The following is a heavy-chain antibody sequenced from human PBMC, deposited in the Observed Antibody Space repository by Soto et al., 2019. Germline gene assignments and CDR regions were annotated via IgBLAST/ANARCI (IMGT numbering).Heavy chain of an antibody. V-gene: IGHV1-18*01. CDR2: ISAYNGNA. CDR3: ARDYYDIWSGFYTAGY. Sequence: QVQLVQSGVEVKKPGASVKVSCKASGYTFTSYGIRWVRQSPGQGPDWMGWISAYNGNANYSPKVQCRVTMTTDTPTSTAYMELRSLRADDTGVYYCARDYYDIWSGFYTAGYWGRGTLVTVSS. D-gene: IGHD3-3*01. J-gene: IGHJ4*02. CDR1: GYTFTSYG.